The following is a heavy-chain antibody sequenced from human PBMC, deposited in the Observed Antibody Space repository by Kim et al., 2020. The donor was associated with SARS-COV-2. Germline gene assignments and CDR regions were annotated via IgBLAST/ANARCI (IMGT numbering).Heavy chain of an antibody. Sequence: GGSLRLSCAASGFTFSNAWMSWVRQAPGKGLEWVGRIKSKTDGGTTDYAAPVKGRFTISRDDSKNTLYLQMNSLKTEDTAVYYCTTGGYCSSTSCYADYYYYGMDVWGQGTTVTVSS. V-gene: IGHV3-15*01. CDR2: IKSKTDGGTT. D-gene: IGHD2-2*01. J-gene: IGHJ6*02. CDR1: GFTFSNAW. CDR3: TTGGYCSSTSCYADYYYYGMDV.